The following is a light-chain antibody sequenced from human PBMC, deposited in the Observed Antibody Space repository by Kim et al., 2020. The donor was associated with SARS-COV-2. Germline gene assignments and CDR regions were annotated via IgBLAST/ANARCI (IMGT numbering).Light chain of an antibody. J-gene: IGLJ2*01. Sequence: SYELTQPPSVSVSPGQTASITCSGDKLGDKYASWYQQKPGQSPVMVIYKDTQRPSGIPERFSGSNSGNTATLTISGTQAMDEADYYCQAWDSSTGVVFGGGTKLTVL. CDR3: QAWDSSTGVV. CDR1: KLGDKY. CDR2: KDT. V-gene: IGLV3-1*01.